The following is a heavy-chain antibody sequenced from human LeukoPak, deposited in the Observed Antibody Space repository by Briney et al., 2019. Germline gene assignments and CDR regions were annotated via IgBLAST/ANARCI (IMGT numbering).Heavy chain of an antibody. CDR2: IGRVGYT. D-gene: IGHD5-24*01. CDR1: GFTFSDYS. V-gene: IGHV3-23*01. CDR3: VKDRPCDGCMPMDA. J-gene: IGHJ6*02. Sequence: GGTLRLSCAASGFTFSDYSMSWVRQVPGKGLEWVSGIGRVGYTYYADSVKGRFTISRDNSKNTVYLQMNSLRAEDTAIYYCVKDRPCDGCMPMDAWGQGTTVTVSS.